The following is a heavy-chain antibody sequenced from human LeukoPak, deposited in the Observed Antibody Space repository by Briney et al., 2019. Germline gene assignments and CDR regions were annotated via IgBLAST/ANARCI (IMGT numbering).Heavy chain of an antibody. Sequence: PGGSLRLSCAASGFTFSDYYMSWIRQAPGKGLEWVSNISGRGSTLYYADSVKGRFTISRDNAKNSLYLQMNNLRAEDAALYYCARTGRDTSWYIDESWGQGTLVTVSS. CDR3: ARTGRDTSWYIDES. V-gene: IGHV3-11*04. CDR1: GFTFSDYY. D-gene: IGHD6-13*01. CDR2: ISGRGSTL. J-gene: IGHJ4*02.